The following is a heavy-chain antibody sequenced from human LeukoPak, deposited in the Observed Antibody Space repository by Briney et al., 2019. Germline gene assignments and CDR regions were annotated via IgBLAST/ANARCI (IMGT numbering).Heavy chain of an antibody. CDR1: GFTFSSYW. V-gene: IGHV3-74*01. CDR3: ARDPYPPGYYYGMDV. Sequence: GGSLRLSCAASGFTFSSYWMHWVRQTPGKGLVWDSRINSDGSSTSYADSVKGRFTISRDNAKNTLYLQMNSLRAEDTAVYYCARDPYPPGYYYGMDVWGKGTTVIVSS. CDR2: INSDGSST. J-gene: IGHJ6*04.